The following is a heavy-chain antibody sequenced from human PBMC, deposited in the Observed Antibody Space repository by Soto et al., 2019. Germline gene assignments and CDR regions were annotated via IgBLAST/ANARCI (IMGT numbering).Heavy chain of an antibody. CDR2: ISYDGSNK. CDR1: GFTFSSYG. Sequence: GGSLRLSCAASGFTFSSYGMHWVRQAPGKGLEWVAVISYDGSNKYYADSVKGRFTISRDNSKNTLYLQMNSLRAEDTAVYYCAKPGDYYDSSGYPDYWGQGTLVTVS. D-gene: IGHD3-22*01. CDR3: AKPGDYYDSSGYPDY. V-gene: IGHV3-30*18. J-gene: IGHJ4*02.